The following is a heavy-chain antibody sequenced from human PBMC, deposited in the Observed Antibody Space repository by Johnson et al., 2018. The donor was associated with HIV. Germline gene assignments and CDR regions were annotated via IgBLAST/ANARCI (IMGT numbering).Heavy chain of an antibody. CDR3: AKDGAAAGTVGADVFDI. V-gene: IGHV3-30*04. CDR1: RFTFSSYA. D-gene: IGHD6-13*01. CDR2: ISYDGSNK. Sequence: QVQLVESGGGVVQPGRSLRLSCAASRFTFSSYAMHWVRQAPGKGLEWVAIISYDGSNKNYADSVKGRFTVSRDNSKNTLYLQMNSLRAEDTAVYYCAKDGAAAGTVGADVFDIWGQGTMVTVSS. J-gene: IGHJ3*02.